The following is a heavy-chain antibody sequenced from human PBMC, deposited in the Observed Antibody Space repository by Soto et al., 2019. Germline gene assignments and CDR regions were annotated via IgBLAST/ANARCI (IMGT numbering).Heavy chain of an antibody. Sequence: EVQLVESGGGLVQPGRSLRLSCAASGFTFDDYAMHWVRQAPGKGLEWVSGISWNSGSIGYADSVKGRFTISRDNAKNSLYLQMNSLRAEDTALYYCAKSTSRYDFWSGYYYIDYWGQGTLVTVSS. CDR2: ISWNSGSI. CDR1: GFTFDDYA. CDR3: AKSTSRYDFWSGYYYIDY. V-gene: IGHV3-9*01. J-gene: IGHJ4*02. D-gene: IGHD3-3*01.